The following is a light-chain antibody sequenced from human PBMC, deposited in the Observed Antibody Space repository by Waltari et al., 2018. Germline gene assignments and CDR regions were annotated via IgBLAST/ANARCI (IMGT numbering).Light chain of an antibody. CDR1: SSDVGGYHY. V-gene: IGLV2-8*01. CDR3: SSHAGNNNVL. Sequence: QSALTQPPSASGSPGQSVTISCTGTSSDVGGYHYFSWYQQHPGKAPTLTIYEVSKRPSGVPDRFSGSKSGKTAALAVAGLQAEDEADYYCSSHAGNNNVLFGGGTKLTVL. CDR2: EVS. J-gene: IGLJ2*01.